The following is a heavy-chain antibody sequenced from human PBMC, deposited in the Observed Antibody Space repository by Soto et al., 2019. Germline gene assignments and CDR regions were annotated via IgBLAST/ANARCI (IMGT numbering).Heavy chain of an antibody. V-gene: IGHV5-10-1*01. CDR2: IDPSDSYT. CDR1: GYSVTSYW. D-gene: IGHD3-9*01. CDR3: ARHDQYDILTGNHFDY. Sequence: GESLKISCKGSGYSVTSYWISWVRQMPGKGLEWMGRIDPSDSYTNYSPSFQGHVTISADKSISTAYLQWSSLKASDTAMYYCARHDQYDILTGNHFDYWGQGTLVTVSS. J-gene: IGHJ4*02.